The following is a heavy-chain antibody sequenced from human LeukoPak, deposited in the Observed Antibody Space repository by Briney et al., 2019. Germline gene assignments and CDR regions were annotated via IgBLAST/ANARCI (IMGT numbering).Heavy chain of an antibody. J-gene: IGHJ4*02. D-gene: IGHD3-16*01. CDR2: INHSGST. V-gene: IGHV4-34*01. CDR3: ARVRYDYVWGSRAFDY. Sequence: SETLSLTCAVYGGSFSGYYWSRIRQPPGKGLEWIGEINHSGSTNYNPSLKSRVTISVDTSKNQFSLKLSSVTAADTAVYYCARVRYDYVWGSRAFDYWGQGTLVTVSS. CDR1: GGSFSGYY.